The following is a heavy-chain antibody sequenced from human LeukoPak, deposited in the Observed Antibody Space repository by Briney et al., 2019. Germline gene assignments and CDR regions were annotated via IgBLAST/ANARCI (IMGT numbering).Heavy chain of an antibody. V-gene: IGHV4-34*01. CDR1: GGSFSGSS. J-gene: IGHJ4*02. Sequence: PSETLSLTCGVFGGSFSGSSWSWIRQSPGKGLEWIGDINARGAINFNPSLQSRVLISLDASRTQFSLKMHSLTAADTAVYYCAREQALPGVTISGVVVMGYFDTWGQGALVTVSS. CDR2: INARGAI. D-gene: IGHD3-3*01. CDR3: AREQALPGVTISGVVVMGYFDT.